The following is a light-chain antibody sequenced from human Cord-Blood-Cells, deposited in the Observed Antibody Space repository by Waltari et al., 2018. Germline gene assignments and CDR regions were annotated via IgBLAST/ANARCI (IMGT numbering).Light chain of an antibody. Sequence: DIQKTHSPSSLSASVGDRVTITARASQSISSYLNWYQQKPGKAPKLLIYAASSLQSGVPSRFSGSGSGTDFTLTISSLQPEDFATYYCQQSYSTLMYTFGQGTKLEIK. V-gene: IGKV1-39*01. J-gene: IGKJ2*01. CDR1: QSISSY. CDR3: QQSYSTLMYT. CDR2: AAS.